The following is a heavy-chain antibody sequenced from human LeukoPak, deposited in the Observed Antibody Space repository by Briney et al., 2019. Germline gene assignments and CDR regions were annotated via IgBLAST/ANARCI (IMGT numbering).Heavy chain of an antibody. J-gene: IGHJ4*02. CDR1: GFTFEDYT. D-gene: IGHD3-22*01. Sequence: GGSLRLSCAASGFTFEDYTMHWVRQAPGRTLEWVSLISWDGTTYYADSVRGRFTISRDNSKNSLYLQMDTLRSEDTAFYFCVKDLSYESSGSVFDYWGQGTLVTVSS. CDR3: VKDLSYESSGSVFDY. V-gene: IGHV3-43*01. CDR2: ISWDGTT.